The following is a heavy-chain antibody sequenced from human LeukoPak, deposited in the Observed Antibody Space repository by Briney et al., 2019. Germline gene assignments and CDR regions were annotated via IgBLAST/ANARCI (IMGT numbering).Heavy chain of an antibody. D-gene: IGHD2-15*01. CDR1: GGSISSFY. J-gene: IGHJ4*02. CDR2: IYYTGST. V-gene: IGHV4-59*08. CDR3: ARHGGFFDY. Sequence: SETLSLTCTVSGGSISSFYWSWIRQPPGKGLEWIGYIYYTGSTNYNPSLKSRLTISVDASKNQFSLKLSSVTATDTAVYYCARHGGFFDYWGQGTLVTVSS.